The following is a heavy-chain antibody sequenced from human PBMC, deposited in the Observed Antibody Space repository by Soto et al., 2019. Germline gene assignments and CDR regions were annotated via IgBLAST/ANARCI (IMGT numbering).Heavy chain of an antibody. CDR2: ISYDGSNK. CDR1: GFTFSSYG. Sequence: QVQLVESGGGVVQPGRSLRLSCAASGFTFSSYGMHWVRQAPGKGLEWVAVISYDGSNKYYADSVKGRFTISRDNSKNTLYMQMNRLRDEDTAVYYCAKEWDIVVVVAATPPFDYWGQGTLVTVSS. D-gene: IGHD2-15*01. J-gene: IGHJ4*02. CDR3: AKEWDIVVVVAATPPFDY. V-gene: IGHV3-30*18.